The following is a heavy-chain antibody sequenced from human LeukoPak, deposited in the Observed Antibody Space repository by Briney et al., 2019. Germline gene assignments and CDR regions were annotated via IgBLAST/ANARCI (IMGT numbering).Heavy chain of an antibody. J-gene: IGHJ4*02. CDR3: ARLPQSSSWHTDY. CDR1: GGSIGTYY. D-gene: IGHD6-13*01. V-gene: IGHV4-59*01. CDR2: IYYTGST. Sequence: SETLSLTCTVSGGSIGTYYWSWIRQPPGKGPEWIAYIYYTGSTNYNPSLNRRVTISVDTSKNQFSLKLTSVTAADTAVYYCARLPQSSSWHTDYWGQGTLVTVSS.